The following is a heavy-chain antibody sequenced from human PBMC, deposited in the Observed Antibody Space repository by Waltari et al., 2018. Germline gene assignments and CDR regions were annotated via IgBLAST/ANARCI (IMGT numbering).Heavy chain of an antibody. V-gene: IGHV3-53*01. CDR2: IYSGGST. CDR3: ARGDYGDYLALGY. J-gene: IGHJ4*02. CDR1: GFTVSSNY. D-gene: IGHD4-17*01. Sequence: EVQLVESGGGLIQPGGSLRLSCAASGFTVSSNYMSWVRQAPGKGLEWVSGIYSGGSTYYADSVKGRFTISRDNSKNTLYLQMNSLRAEDTAVYYCARGDYGDYLALGYWGQGTLVTVSS.